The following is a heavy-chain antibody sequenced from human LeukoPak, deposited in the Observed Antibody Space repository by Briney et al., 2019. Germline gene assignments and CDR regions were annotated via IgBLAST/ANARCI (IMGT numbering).Heavy chain of an antibody. CDR2: IYYSGST. Sequence: SGGSXSSYXXSXXRXPPGKXXEGMGYIYYSGSTNYNPSLKSRGTISVDTSKNKVSLKLSSVTAADTAVYYCARHVHVSMIVVILSDYFDYWGRGTLVSVSS. CDR3: ARHVHVSMIVVILSDYFDY. D-gene: IGHD3-22*01. V-gene: IGHV4-59*08. J-gene: IGHJ4*02. CDR1: GGSXSSYX.